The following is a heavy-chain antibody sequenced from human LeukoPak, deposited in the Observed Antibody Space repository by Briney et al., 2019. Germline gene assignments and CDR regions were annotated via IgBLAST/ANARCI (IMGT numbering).Heavy chain of an antibody. Sequence: SVKVSCKASGYTFTSYGISWVRQAPGQGLEWMGGIIPIFGTANYAQKFQGRVTITADESTSTAYMELSSLRSEDTAVYYCARAPAGRDGYNFNYWGQGILVTVSS. J-gene: IGHJ4*02. CDR3: ARAPAGRDGYNFNY. CDR1: GYTFTSYG. D-gene: IGHD5-24*01. CDR2: IIPIFGTA. V-gene: IGHV1-69*13.